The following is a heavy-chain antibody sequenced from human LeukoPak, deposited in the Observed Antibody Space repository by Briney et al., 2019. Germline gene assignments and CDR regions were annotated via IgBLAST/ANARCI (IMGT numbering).Heavy chain of an antibody. D-gene: IGHD6-19*01. CDR1: GYTFTSYG. J-gene: IGHJ3*02. CDR2: ISAYNGNT. Sequence: GASVKVSCKASGYTFTSYGISWVRQAPGLGREWIGWISAYNGNTNYAQKLQGRVTMTTDTSTSTAYMELRSLRSDDTAVYYCAREVAGTRADAFDIWGQGTMVTVSS. CDR3: AREVAGTRADAFDI. V-gene: IGHV1-18*01.